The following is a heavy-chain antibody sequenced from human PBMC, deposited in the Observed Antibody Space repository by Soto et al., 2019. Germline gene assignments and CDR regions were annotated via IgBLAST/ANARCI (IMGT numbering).Heavy chain of an antibody. CDR1: GFSLSNARMG. J-gene: IGHJ5*02. CDR3: ARTGDFWWFDP. CDR2: IFSNDEK. Sequence: QVTLTESGPVLVQPTETLTLTCTVSGFSLSNARMGVSWIRQPPGKALEWLAPIFSNDEKSYSSSLKSWLTISKDTSKSQVVLTMTNMDPVYTATYYCARTGDFWWFDPWGQGTLVTVSS. V-gene: IGHV2-26*01. D-gene: IGHD3-3*01.